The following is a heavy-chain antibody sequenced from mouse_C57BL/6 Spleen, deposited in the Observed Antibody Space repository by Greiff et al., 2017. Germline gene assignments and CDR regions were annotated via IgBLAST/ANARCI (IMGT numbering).Heavy chain of an antibody. CDR1: GFNIKDDY. CDR2: IDPENGDT. CDR3: TKGYGNINSPYYFDY. J-gene: IGHJ2*01. V-gene: IGHV14-4*01. Sequence: DVQLQESGAELVRPGASVKLSCTASGFNIKDDYMHWVKQRPEQGLEWIGWIDPENGDTEYASKFQGKATITADTSSNTAYLQLSSLTSEDTAVYYCTKGYGNINSPYYFDYWGQGTTLTVSS. D-gene: IGHD2-1*01.